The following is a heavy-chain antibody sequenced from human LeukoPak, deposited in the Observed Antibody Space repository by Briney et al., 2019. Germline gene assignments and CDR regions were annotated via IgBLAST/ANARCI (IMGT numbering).Heavy chain of an antibody. D-gene: IGHD2-21*02. CDR1: GGSVSSGSYY. V-gene: IGHV4-61*01. CDR3: ARVNCGGDCYSTRGDWFDP. Sequence: PSGTLSLTCTVSGGSVSSGSYYWTWIRQPPRKGLEWIGSIYYSGSTNYSPSLKSRVTISVDTSKNQFSLKLSSVTAADTAVYYCARVNCGGDCYSTRGDWFDPWGQGTLLTVSS. CDR2: IYYSGST. J-gene: IGHJ5*02.